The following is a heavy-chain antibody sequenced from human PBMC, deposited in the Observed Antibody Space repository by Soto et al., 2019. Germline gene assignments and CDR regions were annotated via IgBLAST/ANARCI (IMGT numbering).Heavy chain of an antibody. D-gene: IGHD5-18*01. CDR3: AREGGYSYGLYYYYGMDV. CDR2: IKQDGSEK. CDR1: GFTFSSYW. J-gene: IGHJ6*02. V-gene: IGHV3-7*03. Sequence: VGSLRLSCAASGFTFSSYWMSWVRQAPGKGLEWVANIKQDGSEKYYVDSVKGRFTISRDNAKNSLYLQMNSLRAEDTAVYYCAREGGYSYGLYYYYGMDVWGQGTTVTVSS.